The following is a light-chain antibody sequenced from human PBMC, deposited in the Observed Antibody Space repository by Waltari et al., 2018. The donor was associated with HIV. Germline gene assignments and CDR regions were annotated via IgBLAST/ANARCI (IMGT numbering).Light chain of an antibody. CDR2: EDN. V-gene: IGLV6-57*04. CDR1: SGSIASNY. Sequence: NFMLTQPHSMSESPGKTVTISCTRRSGSIASNYVQWYQQRPGSAPTTVIYEDNERPSGVPDRFSGSIDRSSNSASLTISGLKTEDEADYYCHSYDTNNQVFGGGTKLTVV. J-gene: IGLJ2*01. CDR3: HSYDTNNQV.